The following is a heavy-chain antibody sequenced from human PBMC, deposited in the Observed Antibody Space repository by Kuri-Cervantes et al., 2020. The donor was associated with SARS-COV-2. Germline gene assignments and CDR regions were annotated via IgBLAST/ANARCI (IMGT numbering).Heavy chain of an antibody. J-gene: IGHJ4*02. D-gene: IGHD3-10*01. CDR2: INPNSGGT. CDR1: GYTFTGYY. CDR3: ARVGITMVRGVTFDY. Sequence: ASVKVSCKASGYTFTGYYMHWVRQAPGQGLEWMGWINPNSGGTNYAQKFQGRVTMTRDTSISTAYMELSRLRSDDTAVYYCARVGITMVRGVTFDYWGQGTLVTVSS. V-gene: IGHV1-2*02.